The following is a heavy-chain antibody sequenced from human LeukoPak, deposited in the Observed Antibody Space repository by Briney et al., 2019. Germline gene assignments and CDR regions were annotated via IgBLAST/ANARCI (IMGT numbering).Heavy chain of an antibody. Sequence: SVKVSCKASGGTFSSYAISWVRQAPGQGLEWMGGNIPIFGTANYAQKFQGRVTITADESTSTAYMELSSLRSEDTAVYYCARDDGDFIEEIEAYYYYYGMDVWGQGTTVTVSS. D-gene: IGHD4-17*01. CDR2: NIPIFGTA. V-gene: IGHV1-69*13. CDR1: GGTFSSYA. CDR3: ARDDGDFIEEIEAYYYYYGMDV. J-gene: IGHJ6*02.